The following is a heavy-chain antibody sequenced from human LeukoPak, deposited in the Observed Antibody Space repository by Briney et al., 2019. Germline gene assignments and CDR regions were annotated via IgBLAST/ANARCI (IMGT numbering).Heavy chain of an antibody. D-gene: IGHD6-19*01. CDR2: INPSGGST. CDR1: GYTFTSYY. CDR3: AREDSSGRLGAFDI. J-gene: IGHJ3*02. V-gene: IGHV1-46*01. Sequence: ASVTVSCTASGYTFTSYYMHWVRQAPGQGLEWMGLINPSGGSTSYAQKFQGRVTMTRDTSTSTVYMELSSLRSEDTAVYYCAREDSSGRLGAFDIWGQGTMVTVSS.